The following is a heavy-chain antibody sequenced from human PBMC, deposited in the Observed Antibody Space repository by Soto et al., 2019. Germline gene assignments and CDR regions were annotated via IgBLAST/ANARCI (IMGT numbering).Heavy chain of an antibody. J-gene: IGHJ3*02. D-gene: IGHD6-6*01. CDR1: GCTFSSYA. CDR3: ARDPSIAARPLDAFDI. CDR2: IIPIFGTA. Sequence: GASVKVSCKASGCTFSSYAISWVRQAPGQGLEWMGGIIPIFGTANYAQKFQGRVTITADESTSTAYMELSSLRSEDTAVYYCARDPSIAARPLDAFDIWGQGTMVTVSS. V-gene: IGHV1-69*13.